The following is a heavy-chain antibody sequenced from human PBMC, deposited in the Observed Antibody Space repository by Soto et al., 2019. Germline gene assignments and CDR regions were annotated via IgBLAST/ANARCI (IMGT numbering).Heavy chain of an antibody. CDR1: GFTFSMYW. Sequence: EVQLVESGGGLVQPGGSLRLCCAASGFTFSMYWMHWVRQAPGKGLLWVSRINGDGTDTTYADSVKGRFTISRDNAKNTVDLQMKGLRAEDTAVYYCAREVGRGSGSYYLDYWGQETLVTVSS. CDR2: INGDGTDT. CDR3: AREVGRGSGSYYLDY. D-gene: IGHD3-16*01. V-gene: IGHV3-74*03. J-gene: IGHJ4*02.